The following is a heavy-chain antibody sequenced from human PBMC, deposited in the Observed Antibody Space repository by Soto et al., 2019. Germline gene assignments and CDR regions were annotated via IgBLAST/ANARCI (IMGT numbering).Heavy chain of an antibody. CDR3: ARRAAATKGEAFQH. CDR2: IIPILGIA. Sequence: GASVKVSCKASGGTFSSCTISWVRQAPGQGLEWMGRIIPILGIANYAQKFQGRVTIAADKSTSTAYMELSSLRSEDTAVYYCARRAAATKGEAFQHWGQGTLVTVSS. D-gene: IGHD6-25*01. V-gene: IGHV1-69*02. J-gene: IGHJ1*01. CDR1: GGTFSSCT.